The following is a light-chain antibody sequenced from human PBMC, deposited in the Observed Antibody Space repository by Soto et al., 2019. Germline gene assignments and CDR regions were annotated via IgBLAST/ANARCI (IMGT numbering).Light chain of an antibody. CDR2: WAS. Sequence: DIVMTQSPDSLAVSLGERATINCKSSQSVFYSSNNKNYLAWYQQKPGQPPKLLIYWASTRESGVPDRFSGSGSGTDFTLTISSLQAEDVAVYYCQQYYSTPPMYTCGQRTKLDIK. J-gene: IGKJ2*01. CDR1: QSVFYSSNNKNY. CDR3: QQYYSTPPMYT. V-gene: IGKV4-1*01.